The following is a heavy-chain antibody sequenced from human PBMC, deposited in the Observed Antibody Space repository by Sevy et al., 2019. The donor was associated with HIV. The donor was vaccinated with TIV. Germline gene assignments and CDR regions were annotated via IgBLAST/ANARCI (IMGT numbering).Heavy chain of an antibody. CDR2: IGSDGETT. CDR1: GFPFSSYS. V-gene: IGHV3-64*01. Sequence: GGSLRLSCAASGFPFSSYSFYWVRQAPGKGLEFVSAIGSDGETTLYASSVKGRFTISRDNSKNTVFLQMGRLRSEDIGVYYCASDSETYHAFDLWGRGTMVTVSS. CDR3: ASDSETYHAFDL. J-gene: IGHJ3*01. D-gene: IGHD1-26*01.